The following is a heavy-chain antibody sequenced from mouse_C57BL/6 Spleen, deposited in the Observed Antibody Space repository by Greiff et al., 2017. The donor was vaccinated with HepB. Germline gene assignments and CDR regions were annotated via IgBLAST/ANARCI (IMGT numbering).Heavy chain of an antibody. CDR2: IYPGDGDT. J-gene: IGHJ4*01. V-gene: IGHV1-82*01. CDR1: GYAFSSSW. CDR3: ASYDGSSCYAMDY. Sequence: QVQLQQSGPELVKPGASVKISCKASGYAFSSSWMNWVKQRPGKGLEWIGRIYPGDGDTNYNGKFKGKATLTADKSSSTAYMQLSSLTSEDSAVYFGASYDGSSCYAMDYWGQGTSVTVSS. D-gene: IGHD1-1*01.